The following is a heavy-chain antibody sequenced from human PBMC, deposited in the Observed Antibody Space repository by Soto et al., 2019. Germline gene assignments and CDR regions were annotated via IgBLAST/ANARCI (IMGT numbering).Heavy chain of an antibody. CDR2: IYYSGST. CDR1: GGSISSGGYY. Sequence: PSETLSLTCTVSGGSISSGGYYWSWIRQHPGKGLEWIGYIYYSGSTYYNPSLKSRVTISVDTSKNQFSLKLSSVTAADTAVYYCARAQRYYDFWSGYYAGYGMDVWGQGTTVTVSS. J-gene: IGHJ6*02. CDR3: ARAQRYYDFWSGYYAGYGMDV. V-gene: IGHV4-31*03. D-gene: IGHD3-3*01.